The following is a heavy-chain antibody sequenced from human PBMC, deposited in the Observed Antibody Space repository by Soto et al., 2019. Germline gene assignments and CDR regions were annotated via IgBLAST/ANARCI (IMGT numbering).Heavy chain of an antibody. D-gene: IGHD6-6*01. CDR3: ARGLTYSSSPGSYYYYGMDV. CDR2: IYYSGST. CDR1: GGSISSGGYY. Sequence: PSETLSLTCTVPGGSISSGGYYWSSIRQHPGKGLEWIGYIYYSGSTYYNPSLKSRVTIAVDTSKNQFSLKLSSVTAADTAVYYCARGLTYSSSPGSYYYYGMDVWGQGTTVTVSS. V-gene: IGHV4-31*03. J-gene: IGHJ6*02.